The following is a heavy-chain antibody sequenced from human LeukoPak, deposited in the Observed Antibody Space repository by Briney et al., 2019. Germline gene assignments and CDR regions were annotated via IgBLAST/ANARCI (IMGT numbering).Heavy chain of an antibody. Sequence: GGSLRLSCAASGFTFSAFDMHWVRQVTGKRLEWVSGIDTAGATYYPGSVKGRFTISRENAKNAQYLHMNGLRAGNTAVYYCARGMGATTQALFDFWGQGALVAVSS. V-gene: IGHV3-13*01. CDR2: IDTAGAT. CDR1: GFTFSAFD. CDR3: ARGMGATTQALFDF. D-gene: IGHD1-26*01. J-gene: IGHJ4*02.